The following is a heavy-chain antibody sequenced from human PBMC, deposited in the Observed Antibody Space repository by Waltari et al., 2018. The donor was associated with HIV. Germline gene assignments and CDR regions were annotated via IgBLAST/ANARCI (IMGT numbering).Heavy chain of an antibody. CDR1: GFTFSNFS. Sequence: EVQLVESGGGLVKPGGSLRLSCAASGFTFSNFSMNWVRQAPGKGLEWVLSISSGSSYIYYADSVKGRFTISRDNAKNSLYLQMNSLRVEDTAVYYCARVNTMVQGVRVYYYGMDVWGQGTTVTVSS. CDR3: ARVNTMVQGVRVYYYGMDV. V-gene: IGHV3-21*01. J-gene: IGHJ6*02. CDR2: ISSGSSYI. D-gene: IGHD3-10*01.